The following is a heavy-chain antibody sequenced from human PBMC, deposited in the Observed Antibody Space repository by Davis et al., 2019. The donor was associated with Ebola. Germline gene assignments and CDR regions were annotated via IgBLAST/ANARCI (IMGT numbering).Heavy chain of an antibody. D-gene: IGHD6-19*01. CDR3: ARSLGGWYAVDAFDI. CDR1: GFTFSSYA. Sequence: PGGSLRLSCAASGFTFSSYAMHWVRQAPGKGLEWVAVISYDGSNKYYADSVKGRFTISRDNSKNTLYLQMNSLRAEDTAVYYCARSLGGWYAVDAFDIWGQGTMVTVSS. CDR2: ISYDGSNK. J-gene: IGHJ3*02. V-gene: IGHV3-30-3*01.